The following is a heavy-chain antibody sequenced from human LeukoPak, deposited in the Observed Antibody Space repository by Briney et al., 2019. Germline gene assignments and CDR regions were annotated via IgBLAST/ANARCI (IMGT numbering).Heavy chain of an antibody. D-gene: IGHD3-22*01. CDR3: AKYYYDSSTYYNFDY. CDR1: GYTFTSYG. J-gene: IGHJ4*02. Sequence: ASVNVSFKTSGYTFTSYGISWVRQAPGQGLEWMAWITAYNGNTNYAQKFQGRVTMTTDTSTSTAYMELRNLTSDDTAVYYCAKYYYDSSTYYNFDYWGQGTLVTVSS. V-gene: IGHV1-18*01. CDR2: ITAYNGNT.